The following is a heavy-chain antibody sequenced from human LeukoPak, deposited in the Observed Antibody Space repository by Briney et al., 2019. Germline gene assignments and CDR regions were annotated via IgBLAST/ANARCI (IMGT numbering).Heavy chain of an antibody. CDR2: ISGSGGST. V-gene: IGHV3-23*01. J-gene: IGHJ4*02. D-gene: IGHD5-12*01. CDR3: AKASSGWLRRGHYYFDY. Sequence: GGSLRLSCAASGFTFSSYGMSWVRQAPGKGLEWVSAISGSGGSTYYADSVKGRFTISRDNSKNTLYLQMNSLRAEDTAVYYCAKASSGWLRRGHYYFDYWGQGTPVTVSS. CDR1: GFTFSSYG.